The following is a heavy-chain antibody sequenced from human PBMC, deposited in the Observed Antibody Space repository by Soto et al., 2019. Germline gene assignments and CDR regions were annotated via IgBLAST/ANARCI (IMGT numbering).Heavy chain of an antibody. CDR1: GGTFSSYA. D-gene: IGHD3-22*01. J-gene: IGHJ4*02. V-gene: IGHV1-69*13. CDR2: IIPIFGTA. Sequence: SVKVSCKASGGTFSSYAISWVRQAPGQGLEWMGGIIPIFGTANYAQKFQGRVTITADESTSTAYMELSSLRSEDTAVYYCARVPQSSYYYGSSGYSSPPDYGGQGTLVTVSS. CDR3: ARVPQSSYYYGSSGYSSPPDY.